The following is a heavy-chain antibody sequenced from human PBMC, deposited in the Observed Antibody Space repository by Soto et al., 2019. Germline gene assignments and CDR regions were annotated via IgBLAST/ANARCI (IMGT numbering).Heavy chain of an antibody. V-gene: IGHV3-7*05. CDR2: IKQDGSEK. D-gene: IGHD6-19*01. Sequence: GGSLRLSCAASGFTFSSYWMSWVRQAPGKGLEWVANIKQDGSEKYYVDSVKGRFTISRDNAKNSLYLQMNSLRAEDTAVYYCARDRFRGWLDRNYYYYYGMDVWGQGTTVTVSS. CDR3: ARDRFRGWLDRNYYYYYGMDV. CDR1: GFTFSSYW. J-gene: IGHJ6*02.